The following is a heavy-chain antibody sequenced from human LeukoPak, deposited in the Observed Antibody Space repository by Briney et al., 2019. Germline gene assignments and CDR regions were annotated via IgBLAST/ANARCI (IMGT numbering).Heavy chain of an antibody. J-gene: IGHJ4*02. D-gene: IGHD6-19*01. CDR1: GFTFSSYA. Sequence: GGSLRLSCAASGFTFSSYAMHWVRQAPGKGLDWVAVISYDGSNKYYADSVKGRFTISRDNSKNTLYLQMNSLRAEDTAVYYCARAVAGTYYFDYWGQGTLVTVSS. V-gene: IGHV3-30*14. CDR2: ISYDGSNK. CDR3: ARAVAGTYYFDY.